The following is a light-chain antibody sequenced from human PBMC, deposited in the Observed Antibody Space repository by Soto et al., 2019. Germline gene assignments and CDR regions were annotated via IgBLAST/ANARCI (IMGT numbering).Light chain of an antibody. J-gene: IGKJ5*01. CDR1: QSASTN. V-gene: IGKV3-15*01. Sequence: EIVLTQSPVTLSVSPGERATLFCRASQSASTNLAWYQHKPGQAPRLLIYGASTRATAIPARFSGSGSGTEFTLTINSLWSEDFAVYYCQHYNSWPRIAFGQGTRLQIK. CDR3: QHYNSWPRIA. CDR2: GAS.